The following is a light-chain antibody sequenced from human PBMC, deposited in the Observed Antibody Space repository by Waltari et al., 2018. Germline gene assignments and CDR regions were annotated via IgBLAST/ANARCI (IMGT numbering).Light chain of an antibody. Sequence: DIQMTRSPSSLSASIGDRVTITCRASQSITKYLSWYQQKPGKAPKVLIFAASSLQSGVPSRFSGSGSGTDFTLTISNLQPEDFATYYCQQTYSAPTFGQGTKLEIK. CDR3: QQTYSAPT. CDR1: QSITKY. V-gene: IGKV1-39*01. CDR2: AAS. J-gene: IGKJ2*01.